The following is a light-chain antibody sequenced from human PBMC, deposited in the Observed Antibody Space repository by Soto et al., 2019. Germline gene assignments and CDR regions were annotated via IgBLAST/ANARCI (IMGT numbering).Light chain of an antibody. V-gene: IGKV1-8*01. J-gene: IGKJ1*01. CDR2: AAS. CDR3: QQYYSYPRT. Sequence: AIRMTQSPSSLSASTGDRVTITCRASQGISSYLAWYQQKPGQAPKLLIYAASTLQSGVPSRFSGSGSGTDFTLTISCLQSEDFATYYWQQYYSYPRTFGQGTKVEIK. CDR1: QGISSY.